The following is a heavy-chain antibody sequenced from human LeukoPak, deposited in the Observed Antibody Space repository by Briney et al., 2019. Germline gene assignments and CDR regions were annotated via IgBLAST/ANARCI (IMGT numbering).Heavy chain of an antibody. CDR2: IYYSGST. CDR1: GGSISSYY. D-gene: IGHD2/OR15-2a*01. J-gene: IGHJ4*02. CDR3: ARDARIEYYFDY. V-gene: IGHV4-39*07. Sequence: PSETLSLTCTVSGGSISSYYWGWIRQPPGKGLEWIGSIYYSGSTYYNPSLKSRVTISVDTSKNQFSLKLSSVTAADTAVYYCARDARIEYYFDYWGQGTLVTVSS.